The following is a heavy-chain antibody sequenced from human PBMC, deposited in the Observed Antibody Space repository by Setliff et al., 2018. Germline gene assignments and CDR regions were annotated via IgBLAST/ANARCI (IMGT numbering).Heavy chain of an antibody. CDR1: GYSFSISW. CDR3: ARPSAGYSRPFDV. Sequence: GESLKLSCKDSGYSFSISWIGWVRQMPGKGLDWMGIIYPGDSHNIRYSPSFQGQVTISADKSISTAYLQWSSLKASGTAMYYCARPSAGYSRPFDVWGQGTMVTVSS. D-gene: IGHD2-15*01. V-gene: IGHV5-51*01. J-gene: IGHJ3*01. CDR2: IYPGDSHNI.